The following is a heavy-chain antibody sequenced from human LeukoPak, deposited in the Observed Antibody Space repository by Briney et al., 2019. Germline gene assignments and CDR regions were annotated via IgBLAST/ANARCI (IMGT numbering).Heavy chain of an antibody. J-gene: IGHJ4*02. CDR3: GKHIFSSCDCTNLY. V-gene: IGHV3-23*01. CDR2: ISGSGGST. D-gene: IGHD2-15*01. Sequence: GGSLRLSCAASGFTLSSYAMSWVRQAPGKGLEWVSAISGSGGSTFYGDSGKGRFTISRDNSKNTLYLRVNSLRAEDTSVYYCGKHIFSSCDCTNLYWGQGTLVTVSS. CDR1: GFTLSSYA.